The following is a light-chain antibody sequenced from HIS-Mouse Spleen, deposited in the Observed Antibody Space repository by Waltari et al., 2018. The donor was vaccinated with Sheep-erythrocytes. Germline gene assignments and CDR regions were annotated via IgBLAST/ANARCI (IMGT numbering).Light chain of an antibody. Sequence: IVMIQSPLSLPVTPGEPASISFRSSQSLLHSNGYNYLDRYLQKPGQSPQLLIYLGSNRASGVPDRFSGSGSGTDFTLKISRVEAEDVGVYYCMQALQTPLTFGQGTKLEIK. CDR2: LGS. CDR1: QSLLHSNGYNY. V-gene: IGKV2-28*01. J-gene: IGKJ2*01. CDR3: MQALQTPLT.